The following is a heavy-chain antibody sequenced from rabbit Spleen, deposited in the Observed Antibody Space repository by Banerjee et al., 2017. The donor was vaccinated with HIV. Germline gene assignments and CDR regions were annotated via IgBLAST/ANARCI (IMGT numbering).Heavy chain of an antibody. D-gene: IGHD8-1*01. J-gene: IGHJ4*01. CDR2: IDPVFGNT. V-gene: IGHV1S40*01. CDR1: GIDFSSSYY. CDR3: ARDAGTGDYIDVYFSL. Sequence: QSLEESGGDLVTPGASQTLTCTASGIDFSSSYYMYWVRQAPGRGLEWIACIDPVFGNTYYASWVNGRFTISRHNAQNTLYLQLNSLTAADTATYFCARDAGTGDYIDVYFSLWGPGTLVTVS.